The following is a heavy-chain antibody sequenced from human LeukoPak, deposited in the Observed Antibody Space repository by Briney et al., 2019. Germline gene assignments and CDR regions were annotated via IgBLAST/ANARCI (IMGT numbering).Heavy chain of an antibody. D-gene: IGHD6-19*01. CDR1: GGSISSDY. CDR3: ARRVTSSGWYRDDT. CDR2: ISHGGTT. Sequence: SETLSLTCTVSGGSISSDYWSWIRQPPGKGLEWIGYISHGGTTSYSPSLQGRVTISVDTSKNQFPLKANSVNAADTAVYYCARRVTSSGWYRDDTWGQGTLVTVSS. J-gene: IGHJ5*02. V-gene: IGHV4-59*08.